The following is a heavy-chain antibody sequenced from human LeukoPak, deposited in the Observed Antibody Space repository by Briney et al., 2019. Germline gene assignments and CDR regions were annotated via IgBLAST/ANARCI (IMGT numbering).Heavy chain of an antibody. Sequence: SETLSLTCTVSGGSISSSSYYWGWIRQPPGKGLEWIGSIYYSGSTYYNPSLKSRVTISVDTSKNQFSLKLSSVTAADTAVYYCARDLYGDYSTPTDYWGQGTLVTVSS. V-gene: IGHV4-39*07. J-gene: IGHJ4*02. CDR1: GGSISSSSYY. CDR3: ARDLYGDYSTPTDY. CDR2: IYYSGST. D-gene: IGHD4-17*01.